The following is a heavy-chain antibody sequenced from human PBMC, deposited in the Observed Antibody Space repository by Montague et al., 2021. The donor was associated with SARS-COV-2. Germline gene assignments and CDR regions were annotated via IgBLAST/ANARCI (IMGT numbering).Heavy chain of an antibody. CDR2: INKGGYGT. D-gene: IGHD7-27*01. CDR1: GFTFSDYY. CDR3: AREIYTGASYYY. V-gene: IGHV3-11*01. Sequence: SLRLSCAASGFTFSDYYMAWIRQAPGKELEWIADINKGGYGTHYADSLGGRFTISRDNAKNSLYLQMNSLRDEDTAVYFCAREIYTGASYYYWGQGALVTVSS. J-gene: IGHJ4*02.